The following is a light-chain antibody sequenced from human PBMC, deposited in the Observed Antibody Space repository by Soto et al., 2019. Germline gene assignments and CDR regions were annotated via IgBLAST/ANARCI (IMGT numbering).Light chain of an antibody. J-gene: IGKJ1*01. CDR2: GAS. Sequence: EIRMTQTPPTLTGALGERATLACLASQSVRSNLAWDQQKPGQAPRLLVYGASTRATGIPTRFSGSGSGTEFTLTISSLQSEDFAVYYCQQYNNWPLCTFGQGTKVDI. V-gene: IGKV3D-15*01. CDR3: QQYNNWPLCT. CDR1: QSVRSN.